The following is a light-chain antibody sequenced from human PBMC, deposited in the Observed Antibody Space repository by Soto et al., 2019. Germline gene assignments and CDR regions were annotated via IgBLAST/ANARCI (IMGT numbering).Light chain of an antibody. V-gene: IGKV2-30*01. CDR1: QSLVYSDGNTY. Sequence: DVVMTQSPLSLRVTLGRPASISCRSSQSLVYSDGNTYLNWFHQRPGQSPRRLIYKVSNRDSGVPDRFSGSGSGTDFTLKISRVEAEDVGVYYCMQGTYWPRLTFGGGTKVEIK. J-gene: IGKJ4*01. CDR3: MQGTYWPRLT. CDR2: KVS.